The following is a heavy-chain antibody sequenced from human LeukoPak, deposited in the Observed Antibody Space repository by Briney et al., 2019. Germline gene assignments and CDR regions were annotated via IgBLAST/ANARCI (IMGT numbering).Heavy chain of an antibody. V-gene: IGHV3-30*18. Sequence: GRSLRLSCAASGFTFSSYGMHWVRQAPGKGLEWVAVISYDGSNKYYADSVKGRFTISRDNSKNTLYLQMNSLRAEDTAVYYCAKDYGSGSYYSYFDYWGHGTLVTVSS. J-gene: IGHJ4*01. CDR3: AKDYGSGSYYSYFDY. CDR1: GFTFSSYG. D-gene: IGHD3-10*01. CDR2: ISYDGSNK.